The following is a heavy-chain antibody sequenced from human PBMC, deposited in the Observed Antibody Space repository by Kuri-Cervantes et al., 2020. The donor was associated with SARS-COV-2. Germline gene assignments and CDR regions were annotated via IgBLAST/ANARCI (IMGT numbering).Heavy chain of an antibody. D-gene: IGHD2-2*01. CDR2: IIPIFGTA. V-gene: IGHV1-69*06. CDR3: AREVKPDCSSTSCYMYYFDY. CDR1: GYRFSTYD. J-gene: IGHJ4*02. Sequence: SSVKVSCKASGYRFSTYDINWVRQAAGQGLEWMGGIIPIFGTANYAQKFQGRVTITADKSTSTAYMELSSLRSEDTAVYYCAREVKPDCSSTSCYMYYFDYWGQGTLVTVSS.